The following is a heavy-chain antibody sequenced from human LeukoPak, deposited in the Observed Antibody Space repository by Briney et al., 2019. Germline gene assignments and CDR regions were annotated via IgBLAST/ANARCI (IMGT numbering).Heavy chain of an antibody. CDR2: IYYSGST. CDR1: GGSISSYY. J-gene: IGHJ5*02. V-gene: IGHV4-59*12. D-gene: IGHD2-2*01. CDR3: ARDLVVPAAPGKWFDP. Sequence: SETLSLTCTVSGGSISSYYWSWIRQPPGKGLEWIGYIYYSGSTNYNPSLKSRVTISVDTSKNQFSLKLSSVTAADTAVYYCARDLVVPAAPGKWFDPWGQGTLVTVSS.